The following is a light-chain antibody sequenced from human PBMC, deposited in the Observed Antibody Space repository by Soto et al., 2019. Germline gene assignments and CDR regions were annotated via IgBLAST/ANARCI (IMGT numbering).Light chain of an antibody. Sequence: QSVLTQPPSASGTPGQRVSISCSGGTSNIGSESVNWYQQFPGAAPKLLIYNNNERPSGVPDRFSGSTSGTSASLAISGLRADDEATYYCASWDDTLSGWVFGGGTKLTVL. J-gene: IGLJ3*02. CDR1: TSNIGSES. CDR2: NNN. V-gene: IGLV1-47*02. CDR3: ASWDDTLSGWV.